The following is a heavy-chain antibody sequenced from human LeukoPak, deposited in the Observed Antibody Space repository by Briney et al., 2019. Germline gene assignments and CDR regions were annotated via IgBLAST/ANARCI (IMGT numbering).Heavy chain of an antibody. J-gene: IGHJ6*03. V-gene: IGHV1-69*06. D-gene: IGHD5-12*01. Sequence: ASVKVSCKASGYTFTGYYMHWVRQAPGQGLEWMGGIIPIFGTANYAQKFQGRVTITADKSTSTAYMELSSLRSEDTAVYYCASGYSGYHGYYYYYYMDVWGKGTTVTVSS. CDR2: IIPIFGTA. CDR1: GYTFTGYY. CDR3: ASGYSGYHGYYYYYYMDV.